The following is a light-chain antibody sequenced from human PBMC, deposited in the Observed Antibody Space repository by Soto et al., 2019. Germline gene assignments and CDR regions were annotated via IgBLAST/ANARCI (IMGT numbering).Light chain of an antibody. J-gene: IGKJ1*01. CDR2: DVS. CDR1: QSIINW. V-gene: IGKV1-5*01. CDR3: KQYSDYWT. Sequence: DIQMTHSPSTLSASVLYIVTITFRASQSIINWLAWYQQKPKKAPKLLIYDVSSLESGVPSRFSGSGSGKEFILTISSLQPDDFATYYCKQYSDYWTFGQGTKVDIK.